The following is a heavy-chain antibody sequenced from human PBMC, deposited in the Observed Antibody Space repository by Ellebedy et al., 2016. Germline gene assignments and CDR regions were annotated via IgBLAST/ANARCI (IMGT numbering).Heavy chain of an antibody. J-gene: IGHJ4*02. Sequence: SETLSLTXTVSGGSIISYYWSWIRQPPGKGLEWIGYIYYTGTTNYNPSLKSRVTISLDTSKNQFSLRLTSVTAADTAVYYCAREQWQGTWGQGTLVTVSS. CDR3: AREQWQGT. CDR1: GGSIISYY. D-gene: IGHD6-19*01. CDR2: IYYTGTT. V-gene: IGHV4-59*01.